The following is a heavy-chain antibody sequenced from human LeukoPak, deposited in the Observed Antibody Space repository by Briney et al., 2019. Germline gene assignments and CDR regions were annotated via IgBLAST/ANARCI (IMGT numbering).Heavy chain of an antibody. J-gene: IGHJ4*02. CDR3: AKREQQLDYFDY. V-gene: IGHV3-23*01. CDR2: IGGRGGST. D-gene: IGHD1-1*01. CDR1: GFTFSSSV. Sequence: PGGSLRLSCAASGFTFSSSVMSWVRQAPVKGLEWVSSIGGRGGSTYRADSVKGRFTISRDNSKSTLYLQMNSLRAEDTAVYYCAKREQQLDYFDYWGQGTLVTVSS.